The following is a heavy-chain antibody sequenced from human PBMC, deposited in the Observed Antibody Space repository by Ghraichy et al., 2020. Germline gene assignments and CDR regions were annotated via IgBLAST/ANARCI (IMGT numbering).Heavy chain of an antibody. V-gene: IGHV3-23*01. D-gene: IGHD6-13*01. Sequence: GGSLRLSCAASGFTFSSYAMSWVRQAPGKGLEWVSAISGSGGSTYYADSVKGRFTISRDNSKNTLYLQMNSLRAEDTAVYYCATDSSSWYGAFDIWGQGTMVTVSS. CDR2: ISGSGGST. J-gene: IGHJ3*02. CDR1: GFTFSSYA. CDR3: ATDSSSWYGAFDI.